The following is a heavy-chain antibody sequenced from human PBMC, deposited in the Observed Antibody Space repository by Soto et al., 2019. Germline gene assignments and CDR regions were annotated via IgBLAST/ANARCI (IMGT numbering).Heavy chain of an antibody. CDR3: AATDFATHDLAH. CDR1: GDSISNYF. CDR2: VSDSGRA. V-gene: IGHV4-59*01. D-gene: IGHD1-1*01. Sequence: QVQLQESGPGLVKPSETLSLSCTVSGDSISNYFWNWIRQPPGKGLEWIGYVSDSGRANSNPSLKSRVTISVDASRNQISLRLSAVTGADTAVYYCAATDFATHDLAHWGQGTLVTVSS. J-gene: IGHJ4*02.